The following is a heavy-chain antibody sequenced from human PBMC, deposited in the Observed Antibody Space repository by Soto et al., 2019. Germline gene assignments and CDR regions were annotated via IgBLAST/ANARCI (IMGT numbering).Heavy chain of an antibody. CDR3: ARGRWLINY. CDR1: GFSLSTSGMC. J-gene: IGHJ4*02. Sequence: SGPTLVNPTQTLTLTCTFSGFSLSTSGMCVSWIRQPPGKGLEWIGYIYYSGSTYYSPSLKSRVIISIDTSRNQFSLELTSVTAADTAVYYCARGRWLINYWGQGTLVTVSS. V-gene: IGHV4-30-4*08. D-gene: IGHD3-16*01. CDR2: IYYSGST.